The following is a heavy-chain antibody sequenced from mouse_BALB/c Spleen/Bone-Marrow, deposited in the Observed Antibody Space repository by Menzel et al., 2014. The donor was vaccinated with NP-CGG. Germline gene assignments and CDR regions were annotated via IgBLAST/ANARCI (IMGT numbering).Heavy chain of an antibody. Sequence: QVQLKESGAELAKPGASVKMSCKAFGYTFTSYWMHWVKQRPGQGLEWIGYINPSTGYTNYNQRFKDKATLTADKSSSTAYMQLRSLTSEDSAIYYCTRGIAAVVAADFDYWGQGTTLTVSS. CDR3: TRGIAAVVAADFDY. V-gene: IGHV1-7*01. CDR2: INPSTGYT. D-gene: IGHD1-1*01. J-gene: IGHJ2*01. CDR1: GYTFTSYW.